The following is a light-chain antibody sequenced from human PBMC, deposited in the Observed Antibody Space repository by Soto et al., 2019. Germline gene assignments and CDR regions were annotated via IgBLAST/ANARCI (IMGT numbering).Light chain of an antibody. J-gene: IGLJ3*02. CDR2: TTN. CDR3: AALYDNLNAWV. V-gene: IGLV1-44*01. Sequence: QSVLTQPPSASGTPGQRVTISCSGSSSNIGSNTVKWYQQLPGTAPKLLIYTTNQRPSGVPDRFSDSRSGTSASLAISGLQSEDEAYYYCAALYDNLNAWVFGGGTKLTVL. CDR1: SSNIGSNT.